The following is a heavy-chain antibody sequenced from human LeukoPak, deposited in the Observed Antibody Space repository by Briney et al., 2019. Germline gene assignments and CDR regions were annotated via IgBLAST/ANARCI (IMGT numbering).Heavy chain of an antibody. CDR3: ASMGGYYDILTGLFYYYYGMDV. D-gene: IGHD3-9*01. V-gene: IGHV4-34*01. Sequence: PSETLFLTCAVYGGSFSGYYWSWIRQPPGKGLEWIGEINHSGSTNYNPSLKSRVTISVDTSKNQFSLKLSSVTAADTAVYYCASMGGYYDILTGLFYYYYGMDVWGQGTTVTVSS. CDR2: INHSGST. J-gene: IGHJ6*02. CDR1: GGSFSGYY.